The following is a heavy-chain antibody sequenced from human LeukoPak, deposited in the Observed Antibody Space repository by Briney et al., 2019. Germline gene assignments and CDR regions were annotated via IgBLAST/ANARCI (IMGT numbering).Heavy chain of an antibody. J-gene: IGHJ5*02. CDR3: ARRAHITMIRGVTGYFDP. Sequence: SETLSLTCTVSGGSISSYYWSWIRQPPGKGLEWIGYIYYSGSTNYNPSLKSRVTISVDTSKNQFSLRLSSVTAADTAVYYCARRAHITMIRGVTGYFDPWGQGTLVTVSS. D-gene: IGHD3-10*01. V-gene: IGHV4-59*08. CDR2: IYYSGST. CDR1: GGSISSYY.